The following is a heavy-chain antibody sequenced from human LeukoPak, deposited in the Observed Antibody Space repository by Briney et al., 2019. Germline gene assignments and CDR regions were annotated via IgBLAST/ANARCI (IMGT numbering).Heavy chain of an antibody. CDR1: GGSFSGYY. D-gene: IGHD3-16*02. CDR2: INHSGSP. V-gene: IGHV4-34*01. J-gene: IGHJ3*02. CDR3: ARRKDYVWGSYRTDAFDI. Sequence: SETMSLTCAVDGGSFSGYYWSWIRHPPGKGLEWIGEINHSGSPNFNPSLKSRVTISVDTSKNQFSLKLSSVTAADTAVYYCARRKDYVWGSYRTDAFDIWGQGTMVTVSS.